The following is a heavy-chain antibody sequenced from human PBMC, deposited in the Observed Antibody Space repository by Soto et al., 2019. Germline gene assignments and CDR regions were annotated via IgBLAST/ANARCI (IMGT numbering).Heavy chain of an antibody. CDR2: IDPSDSYT. J-gene: IGHJ6*02. CDR1: GYSFTSYW. Sequence: LKISCKGSGYSFTSYWISWVRQMPGKGLEWMGRIDPSDSYTNYSPSFQGHVTISVDKSISTAYLQWSSLKASDTAMYYCARRGTAMPSYGMDVWGQGTTVTVSS. D-gene: IGHD5-18*01. CDR3: ARRGTAMPSYGMDV. V-gene: IGHV5-10-1*01.